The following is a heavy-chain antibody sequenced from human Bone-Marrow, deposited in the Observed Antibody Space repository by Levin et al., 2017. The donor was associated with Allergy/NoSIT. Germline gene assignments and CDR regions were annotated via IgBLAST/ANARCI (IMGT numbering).Heavy chain of an antibody. CDR2: IGTAADS. V-gene: IGHV3-13*04. CDR1: GFTFSSYD. D-gene: IGHD2-2*01. CDR3: ARVALPRYCTSTSCSDSAYYFDY. Sequence: ETLSLTCAASGFTFSSYDMHWVRQATGRGLEWVSAIGTAADSYYSGSVKGRFTVSRDNAKNSFYLQMNSLRAGDTAVYYCARVALPRYCTSTSCSDSAYYFDYWGQGTLVTVSS. J-gene: IGHJ4*02.